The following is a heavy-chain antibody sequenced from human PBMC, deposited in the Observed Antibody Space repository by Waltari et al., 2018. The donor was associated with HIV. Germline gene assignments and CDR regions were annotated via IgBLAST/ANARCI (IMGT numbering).Heavy chain of an antibody. CDR1: GFTFGNYR. Sequence: EVRLVESGGGLVQPGGSLRLSCEVSGFTFGNYRMHWVRQAPEKGLLWVSHINNDGTDICYADSVKGRFTVSRDNAKNMLYLQMNSLRVDDTAVYYCVSGLIAVAGTNYWGQGALVTVSS. CDR2: INNDGTDI. J-gene: IGHJ4*02. D-gene: IGHD1-1*01. CDR3: VSGLIAVAGTNY. V-gene: IGHV3-74*01.